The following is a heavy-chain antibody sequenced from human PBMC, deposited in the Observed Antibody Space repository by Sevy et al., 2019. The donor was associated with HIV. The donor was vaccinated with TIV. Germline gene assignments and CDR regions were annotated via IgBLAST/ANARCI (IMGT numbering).Heavy chain of an antibody. CDR3: ARARLGITISAEWGGGMDV. Sequence: GGSLRLSCAASGFTLSTYGIHWVRQAPGKGLEWVAVIRYDGSNKYYADSVKGRVTISRDNSKNTLCLQMNSLIAEDTALYYCARARLGITISAEWGGGMDVWGQGTTVTVSS. V-gene: IGHV3-33*01. CDR2: IRYDGSNK. CDR1: GFTLSTYG. D-gene: IGHD3-3*01. J-gene: IGHJ6*02.